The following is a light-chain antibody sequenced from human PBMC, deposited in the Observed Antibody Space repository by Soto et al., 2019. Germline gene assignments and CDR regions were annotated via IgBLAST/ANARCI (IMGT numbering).Light chain of an antibody. V-gene: IGKV4-1*01. J-gene: IGKJ4*01. CDR2: WAS. CDR1: QSVLDRSKGKNY. CDR3: QQYYSTPLT. Sequence: DIVMTQSPDSLAVSLGERATINCKSSQSVLDRSKGKNYLAWYQQRPRQPPKLLLYWASTRESGVPDRFSGSGSGTDFTLPIRSLQAEDVAIYYCQQYYSTPLTFGGGTKVEIK.